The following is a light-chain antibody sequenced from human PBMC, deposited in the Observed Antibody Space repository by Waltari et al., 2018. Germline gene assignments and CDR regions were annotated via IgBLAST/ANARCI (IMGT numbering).Light chain of an antibody. CDR2: DCT. J-gene: IGLJ3*02. Sequence: QSALTQPASVPGSPGQSITISCIGTSSAIGDYNSVSWYQQHVGKAPKLMIYDCTKRPSGVSYRFSGSKSGNTASLTISGLQAEDEADYYCSSYTASSTWVFGGGTKLTVL. CDR1: SSAIGDYNS. V-gene: IGLV2-14*01. CDR3: SSYTASSTWV.